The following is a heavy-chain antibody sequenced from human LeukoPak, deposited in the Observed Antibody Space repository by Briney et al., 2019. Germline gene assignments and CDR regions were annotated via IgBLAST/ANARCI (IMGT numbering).Heavy chain of an antibody. D-gene: IGHD5-24*01. J-gene: IGHJ4*02. CDR2: VSGYNGDT. V-gene: IGHV1-69*10. Sequence: SVKVSCKASGGTFSSYAISWVRLAPGQGLEWMGWVSGYNGDTNYAQKFQGRVTITADKSTSTAYMELSSLRSEDTAVYYCASLVEMATIGGIWGQGTLVTVSS. CDR1: GGTFSSYA. CDR3: ASLVEMATIGGI.